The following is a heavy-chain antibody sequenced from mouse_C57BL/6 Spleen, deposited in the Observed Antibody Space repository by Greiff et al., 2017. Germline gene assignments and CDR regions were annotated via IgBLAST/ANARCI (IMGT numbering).Heavy chain of an antibody. J-gene: IGHJ3*01. CDR2: IYPGDGDT. CDR1: GYAFSSSW. V-gene: IGHV1-82*01. D-gene: IGHD1-1*01. CDR3: ARTGDYGSSSWFAY. Sequence: QVHVKQSGPELVKPGASVKISCKASGYAFSSSWMNWVKQRPGKGLEWIGRIYPGDGDTNYNGKFKGKATLTADKSSSTAYMQLSSLTSEDSAVYFCARTGDYGSSSWFAYWGQGTLVTVSA.